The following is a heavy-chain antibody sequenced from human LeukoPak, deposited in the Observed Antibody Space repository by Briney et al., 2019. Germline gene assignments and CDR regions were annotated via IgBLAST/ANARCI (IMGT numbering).Heavy chain of an antibody. D-gene: IGHD5/OR15-5a*01. Sequence: GGSLRLSCAASAFTFSDYSMNWVRQAPGKGLEWISYISGRSSTISYAESVRCRFTISRENAKNSMHLQMNSLRAKDTAVYYCARDRLTSVRYFFDYWGQGTLVIVSS. CDR2: ISGRSSTI. V-gene: IGHV3-48*01. CDR1: AFTFSDYS. J-gene: IGHJ4*02. CDR3: ARDRLTSVRYFFDY.